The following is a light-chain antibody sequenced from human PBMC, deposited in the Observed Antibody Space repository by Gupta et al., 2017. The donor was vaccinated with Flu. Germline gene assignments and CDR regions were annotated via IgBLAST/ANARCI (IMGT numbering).Light chain of an antibody. CDR2: KES. CDR1: QNIKSH. J-gene: IGKJ2*01. V-gene: IGKV1-5*03. Sequence: SASVGDRGTITCRASQNIKSHSAWYPQKTGKAPRHRIYKESTLESGVPSRFSGNGYGDEFSLNMSSMQPEEWAPYYCDKYSEHGQTFFRAFGQGTKMEIK. CDR3: DKYSEHGQTFFRA.